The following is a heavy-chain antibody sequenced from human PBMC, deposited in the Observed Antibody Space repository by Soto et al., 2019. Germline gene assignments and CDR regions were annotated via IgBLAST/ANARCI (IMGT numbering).Heavy chain of an antibody. V-gene: IGHV3-53*01. CDR1: GFTDSSNY. CDR2: IYSGGST. D-gene: IGHD3-22*01. Sequence: GSLRVSFAAAGFTDSSNYMIWVRQAPGKGLEWVSVIYSGGSTYYADSVKGRFTISRDNSKNTLYLQMNSLRAEDTAVYYCARVYYYDTSGYYYESWYFDLWGRGTLVTVSS. J-gene: IGHJ2*01. CDR3: ARVYYYDTSGYYYESWYFDL.